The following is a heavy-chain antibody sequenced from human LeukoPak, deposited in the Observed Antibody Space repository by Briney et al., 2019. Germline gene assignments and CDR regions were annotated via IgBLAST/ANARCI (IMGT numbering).Heavy chain of an antibody. CDR1: GGSISSYY. J-gene: IGHJ4*02. CDR3: ASGSIASLVY. D-gene: IGHD6-6*01. CDR2: IYTSGST. V-gene: IGHV4-4*07. Sequence: SETLSLTCTVSGGSISSYYWSWIRQPAGKGLEWIGRIYTSGSTSYNPSLKSRVTISVDTSKNQFSLKPSSVTAADTAVYFCASGSIASLVYWGQGTLVTVSS.